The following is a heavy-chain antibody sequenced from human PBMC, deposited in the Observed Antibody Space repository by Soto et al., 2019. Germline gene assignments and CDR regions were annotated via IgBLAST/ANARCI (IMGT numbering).Heavy chain of an antibody. CDR1: GFTFSSYG. CDR2: ISYDGSNK. D-gene: IGHD3-10*01. Sequence: GGSLRLSCAASGFTFSSYGMHWVRQAPGKGLEWVAVISYDGSNKYYADSVKGRFTISRDNSKNTLYLQMNSLRAEDTAVYYCAKASNYYGSGRPYDAFDIWGQGTMVTVSS. CDR3: AKASNYYGSGRPYDAFDI. V-gene: IGHV3-30*18. J-gene: IGHJ3*02.